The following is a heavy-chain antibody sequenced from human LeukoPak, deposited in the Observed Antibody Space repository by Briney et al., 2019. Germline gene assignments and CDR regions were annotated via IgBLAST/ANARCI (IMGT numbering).Heavy chain of an antibody. CDR1: GFTFSSYW. Sequence: GGSLRLSCAASGFTFSSYWMSWVRQAPGKGLEWVANIKQDGSEKYYVDSVKGRFTISRDNAKNSLYLQMNSLRAEDTAVYYCAKDYSSYGNYYYYYMDVWGKGTTVTISS. J-gene: IGHJ6*03. D-gene: IGHD5-18*01. V-gene: IGHV3-7*01. CDR2: IKQDGSEK. CDR3: AKDYSSYGNYYYYYMDV.